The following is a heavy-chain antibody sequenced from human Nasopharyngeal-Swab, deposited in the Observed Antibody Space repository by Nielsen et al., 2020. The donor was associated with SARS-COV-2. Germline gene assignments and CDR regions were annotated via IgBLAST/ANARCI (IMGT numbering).Heavy chain of an antibody. D-gene: IGHD3-16*02. J-gene: IGHJ4*02. CDR3: AKAEYDYVWGSYRAAFDY. V-gene: IGHV3-23*01. CDR2: ISGSGGST. Sequence: VRHAPGKGLEWVSAISGSGGSTYYADSVKGRFTISRDNSKNTLYLQMNSLRAEDTAVYYCAKAEYDYVWGSYRAAFDYWGQGTLVTVSS.